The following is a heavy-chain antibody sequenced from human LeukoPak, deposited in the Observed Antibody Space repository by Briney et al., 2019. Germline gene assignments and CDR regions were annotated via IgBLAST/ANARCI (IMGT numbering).Heavy chain of an antibody. Sequence: SETLSLTCTVSGGSINNYYWSWIRQPPGKGLEWIGYVYYTGRTKYNSSLKSRVTMSVDPSKNQFSLKLTSVSAADTAVYYCAKVATAGLSFDFWGQGTLVTVSS. CDR3: AKVATAGLSFDF. CDR2: VYYTGRT. CDR1: GGSINNYY. D-gene: IGHD3-16*02. V-gene: IGHV4-59*01. J-gene: IGHJ4*02.